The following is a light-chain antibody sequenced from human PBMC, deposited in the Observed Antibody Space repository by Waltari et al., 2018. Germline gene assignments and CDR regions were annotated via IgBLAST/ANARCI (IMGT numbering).Light chain of an antibody. CDR3: QQYNNWPWT. Sequence: EIVMTQSPATLSVSAGERDTLSCRASQSVTSNLAWYQQKLGQAPRRLIYDASTRATGVPARFSGSGSGTEFTLTISSLQSEDFALYYCQQYNNWPWTFGQGTKVEIK. J-gene: IGKJ1*01. CDR2: DAS. V-gene: IGKV3-15*01. CDR1: QSVTSN.